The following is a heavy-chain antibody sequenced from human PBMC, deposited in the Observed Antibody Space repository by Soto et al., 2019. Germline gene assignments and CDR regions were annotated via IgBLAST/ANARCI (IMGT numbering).Heavy chain of an antibody. V-gene: IGHV3-23*01. J-gene: IGHJ2*01. CDR3: AKDETYCGGDCYPHWYFDL. D-gene: IGHD2-21*01. Sequence: EVQLLESGGGLVQPGGSLRLSCAASGFTFSSYAMSWVRQAPGKGLEWVSAISGSGGSTYYADSVKGRFTISRDNSKNTLYLQMNSLRAEDTAVYYCAKDETYCGGDCYPHWYFDLWGRGTLVTVSS. CDR1: GFTFSSYA. CDR2: ISGSGGST.